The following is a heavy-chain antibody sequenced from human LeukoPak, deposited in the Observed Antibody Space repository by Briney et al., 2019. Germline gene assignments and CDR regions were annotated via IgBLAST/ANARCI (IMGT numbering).Heavy chain of an antibody. CDR3: AREIYYDSSGYGPDFDY. Sequence: ASVKVSCKASGYTFTGYYMHWVRQAPGQGLEWMGWINPNSGGTNYAQKFQGRVAMTRDTSISTAYMELSRLRSDDTAVYYCAREIYYDSSGYGPDFDYWGQGTLVTVSS. D-gene: IGHD3-22*01. J-gene: IGHJ4*02. V-gene: IGHV1-2*02. CDR2: INPNSGGT. CDR1: GYTFTGYY.